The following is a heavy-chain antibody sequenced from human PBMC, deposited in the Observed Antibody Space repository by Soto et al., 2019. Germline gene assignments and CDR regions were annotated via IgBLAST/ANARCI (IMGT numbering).Heavy chain of an antibody. CDR1: GFAFSTYV. CDR3: ARAEGGAFDH. D-gene: IGHD3-16*01. V-gene: IGHV3-23*01. Sequence: EVQLLESGGGLVQPGGSLRLSCTASGFAFSTYVMSWVRQAPGKGLEWVSSVSAGGGAAWHTDSVRGRFTVTKDKSKTTLFLQLSSLRAEDTAVYYCARAEGGAFDHWGQGTQVTVST. J-gene: IGHJ4*02. CDR2: VSAGGGAA.